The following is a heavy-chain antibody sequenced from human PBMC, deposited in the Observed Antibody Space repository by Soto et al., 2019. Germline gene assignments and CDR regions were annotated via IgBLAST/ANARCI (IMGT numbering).Heavy chain of an antibody. CDR3: ARTEEYSSSWYGGYYYYGMDV. J-gene: IGHJ6*02. Sequence: GGSLRLSCAASGFTFSSYSMNWVRQAPGKGLEWVSSISSSSSYIYYADSVKGRFTTSRDNAKNSLYLQMNSLRAEDTAVYYCARTEEYSSSWYGGYYYYGMDVWGQGTTVTVSS. D-gene: IGHD6-13*01. CDR1: GFTFSSYS. CDR2: ISSSSSYI. V-gene: IGHV3-21*01.